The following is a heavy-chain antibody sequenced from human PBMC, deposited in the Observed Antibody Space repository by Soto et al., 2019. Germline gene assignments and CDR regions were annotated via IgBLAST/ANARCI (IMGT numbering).Heavy chain of an antibody. CDR1: GFTFSNFV. CDR2: ITDTGGDT. J-gene: IGHJ3*01. D-gene: IGHD2-2*01. CDR3: ARGILQKPPGSRAFHF. Sequence: EVQLLESGGGLVQPGGSLRLSCAASGFTFSNFVMRWVRQTPGKGLEWVSTITDTGGDTYYTDSVKGRFTISRDNSKNTLYLQMTSLRAEDTALYYCARGILQKPPGSRAFHFWGQGTMVIVSS. V-gene: IGHV3-23*01.